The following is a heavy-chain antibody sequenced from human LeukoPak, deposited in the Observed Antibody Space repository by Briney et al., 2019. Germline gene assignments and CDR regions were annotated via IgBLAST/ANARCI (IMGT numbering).Heavy chain of an antibody. D-gene: IGHD3-3*01. CDR3: ARGYDFWSGYYRQNWFDP. CDR2: INHSGST. V-gene: IGHV4-39*07. Sequence: PSETLSLTCTVSGDSISSGDYYWSWIRQPPGKGLEWIGEINHSGSTNYNPSLKSRVTISVDTSKNQFSLKLSSVTAADTAVYYCARGYDFWSGYYRQNWFDPWGQGTLVTVSS. J-gene: IGHJ5*02. CDR1: GDSISSGDYY.